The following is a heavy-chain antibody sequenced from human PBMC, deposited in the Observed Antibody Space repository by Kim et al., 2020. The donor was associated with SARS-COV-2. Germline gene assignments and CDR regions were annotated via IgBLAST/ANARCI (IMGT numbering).Heavy chain of an antibody. D-gene: IGHD5-12*01. Sequence: YGESVKGRFTIYRDNSQNTLYLQMNSLRAEDTAVYYGARASSGYDDWYFDLWGRGTLVTVSS. J-gene: IGHJ2*01. CDR3: ARASSGYDDWYFDL. V-gene: IGHV3-30*07.